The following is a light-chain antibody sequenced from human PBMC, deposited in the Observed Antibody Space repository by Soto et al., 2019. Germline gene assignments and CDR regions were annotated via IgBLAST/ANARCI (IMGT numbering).Light chain of an antibody. CDR2: WAS. Sequence: DIVMTQSPDSLAVSLGERATINCKSSQSVLYSSSNKNYLAWYQQKPGQPPKLFMYWASTRESGVPDRFSGSGAGTDFTLTISSLQPEDVAAYYCQKDNSAPLTFGGGIKVDIK. J-gene: IGKJ4*01. CDR1: QSVLYSSSNKNY. CDR3: QKDNSAPLT. V-gene: IGKV4-1*01.